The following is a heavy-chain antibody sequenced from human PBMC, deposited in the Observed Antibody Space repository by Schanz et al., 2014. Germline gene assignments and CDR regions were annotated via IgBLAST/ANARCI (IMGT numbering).Heavy chain of an antibody. D-gene: IGHD1-1*01. CDR3: ARGTDWNLHY. CDR1: GFTFSSYG. CDR2: IWNNGVTK. V-gene: IGHV3-33*01. J-gene: IGHJ4*02. Sequence: QVQLVESGGGVVQFGRSLRLSCVASGFTFSSYGMHWVRQAPGKGLEWVAVIWNNGVTKYYADSVRGRFTISRDRFQNTLYLGMSSLRAEDTAVYYCARGTDWNLHYWGQGALVTVSS.